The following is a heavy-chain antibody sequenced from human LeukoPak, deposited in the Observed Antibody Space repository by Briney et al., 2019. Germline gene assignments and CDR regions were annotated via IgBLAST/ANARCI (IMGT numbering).Heavy chain of an antibody. CDR1: GFTFSTFG. V-gene: IGHV3-30*03. CDR3: ASSAGLADCSSTSCPLDY. J-gene: IGHJ4*02. Sequence: GGSLRLSCAASGFTFSTFGMNWVRQAAGKGPEWVALVSPDGSHVNYADSVKGRFTISRDNSKNTLYLQMNSLRAEDTAVYYCASSAGLADCSSTSCPLDYWGQGTLVTVSS. D-gene: IGHD2-2*01. CDR2: VSPDGSHV.